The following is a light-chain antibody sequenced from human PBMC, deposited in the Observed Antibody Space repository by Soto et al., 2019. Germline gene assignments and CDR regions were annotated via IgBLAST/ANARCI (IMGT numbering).Light chain of an antibody. V-gene: IGLV2-14*01. J-gene: IGLJ1*01. CDR3: SSYTSSSTLYV. CDR2: EVS. CDR1: SSDIGGYNY. Sequence: LTQPASVSGSPGQSITISCAGTSSDIGGYNYVSWYQQHPGKAPKVMIYEVSNRPSGVSNRLSGSKSGNTASLTISGLQAEDEADYYCSSYTSSSTLYVFGSGTQLTVL.